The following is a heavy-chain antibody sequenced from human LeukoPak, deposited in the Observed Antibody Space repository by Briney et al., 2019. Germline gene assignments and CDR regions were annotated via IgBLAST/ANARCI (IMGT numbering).Heavy chain of an antibody. D-gene: IGHD2-2*01. CDR1: GGSISSGGYY. J-gene: IGHJ6*03. CDR3: ARASVGYCSSTSCYGGYYYYMDV. Sequence: SETLSLTCTVSGGSISSGGYYWSWIRQPPGKGLEWIGYIYHSGSTYYNPSLKSRVTISVDRSKNQFSLKLSSVTAADTAVYYCARASVGYCSSTSCYGGYYYYMDVWGKGTTVTVSS. CDR2: IYHSGST. V-gene: IGHV4-30-2*01.